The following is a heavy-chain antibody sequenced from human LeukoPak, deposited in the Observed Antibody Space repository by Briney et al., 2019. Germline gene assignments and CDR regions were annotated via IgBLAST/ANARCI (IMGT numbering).Heavy chain of an antibody. J-gene: IGHJ4*02. CDR1: GYSFTSYW. Sequence: VESLKISCKGSGYSFTSYWIGWVRQVPGKGLEWMGIIYPGDSDTRYSPSLQGQVTISADKSISTAYLQWSSLKASDTAMYYCARHLFAYCGGDCYSAIGYWGQGTLVTVSS. CDR3: ARHLFAYCGGDCYSAIGY. V-gene: IGHV5-51*01. CDR2: IYPGDSDT. D-gene: IGHD2-21*02.